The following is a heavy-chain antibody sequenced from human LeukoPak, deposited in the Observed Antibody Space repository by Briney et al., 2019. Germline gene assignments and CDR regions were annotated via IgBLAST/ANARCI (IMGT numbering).Heavy chain of an antibody. J-gene: IGHJ2*01. CDR1: SGSISGYY. CDR2: IYYSGRA. CDR3: VRFISRWYFDL. Sequence: SETLSLTCTVSSGSISGYYWSWIRQPPGKGLEWIGYIYYSGRANYNSSLESRVTISVDTSKNQFSLRLSSVSAADTAVYYCVRFISRWYFDLWGRGALVTVSS. D-gene: IGHD3-16*02. V-gene: IGHV4-59*01.